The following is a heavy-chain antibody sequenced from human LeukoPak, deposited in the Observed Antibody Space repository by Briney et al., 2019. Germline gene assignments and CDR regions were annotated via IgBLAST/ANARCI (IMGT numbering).Heavy chain of an antibody. J-gene: IGHJ6*02. CDR1: GFTVSGYY. CDR3: VRDYTVWTGSAMDV. CDR2: INRDGEGDIK. V-gene: IGHV3-53*01. Sequence: GGSLRLSCAASGFTVSGYYMSWVRQAPGKGLEWVSLINRDGEGDIKFYADTWKGRFAISRDNSKNALYLQMYSLRADDTAVYYCVRDYTVWTGSAMDVWGQGTTVTVSS. D-gene: IGHD3/OR15-3a*01.